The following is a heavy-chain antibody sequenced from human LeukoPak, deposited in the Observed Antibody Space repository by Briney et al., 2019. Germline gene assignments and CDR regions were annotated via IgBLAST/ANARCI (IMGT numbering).Heavy chain of an antibody. CDR2: INHSGST. CDR3: ARRGPSSSLTAPRYFDY. J-gene: IGHJ4*02. V-gene: IGHV4-34*01. Sequence: PSDTLSLTCAVNGGSFSGYYWSWIRQPPGKGLEWIRVINHSGSTNYTPSLKSRVNMSVDTSKNHFSQKLTSVTATDTAVYYCARRGPSSSLTAPRYFDYWGQGILVTVSS. D-gene: IGHD3-9*01. CDR1: GGSFSGYY.